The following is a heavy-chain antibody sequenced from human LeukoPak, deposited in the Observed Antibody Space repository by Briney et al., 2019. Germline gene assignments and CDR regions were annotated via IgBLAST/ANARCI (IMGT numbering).Heavy chain of an antibody. J-gene: IGHJ4*02. CDR1: GYTFTSYG. V-gene: IGHV1-18*01. CDR3: ATRYDFWSGYNLYYFDY. D-gene: IGHD3-3*01. Sequence: ASVKVSCKASGYTFTSYGISWVRQAPGQGLEWMGWISAYNGNTNYAQKLQGRVTMTTDTSTSTAYMELSSLRSEDTAVYYCATRYDFWSGYNLYYFDYWGQGTLVTVSS. CDR2: ISAYNGNT.